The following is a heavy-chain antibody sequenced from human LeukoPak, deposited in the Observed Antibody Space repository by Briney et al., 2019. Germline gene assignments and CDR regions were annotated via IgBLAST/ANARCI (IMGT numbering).Heavy chain of an antibody. D-gene: IGHD6-13*01. Sequence: SETLSLTCTVSGGSISSHYWGWIRQPPGKGLEWIGYIYYSGSTNYNPSLKSRVTISVDTSKNQFSLKLSSVTAADTAVYYCASTCGYSSSWPYYYYYYKDVWGKGTTVNVSS. CDR1: GGSISSHY. J-gene: IGHJ6*03. V-gene: IGHV4-59*11. CDR3: ASTCGYSSSWPYYYYYYKDV. CDR2: IYYSGST.